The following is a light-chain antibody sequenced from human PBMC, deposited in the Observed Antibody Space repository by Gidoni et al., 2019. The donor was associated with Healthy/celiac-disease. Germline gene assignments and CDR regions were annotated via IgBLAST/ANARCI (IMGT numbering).Light chain of an antibody. CDR2: GAS. V-gene: IGKV3-15*01. CDR1: QSVSSN. CDR3: QQYNNWPQMYT. Sequence: EIVMTQSPATLSVSPGERATLSCRASQSVSSNLAWYQQKPGQAPRLLIYGASTRATGIPARFSGSGSGTEFTLTISSLQSEEFAVYYCQQYNNWPQMYTFXQXTKLXIK. J-gene: IGKJ2*01.